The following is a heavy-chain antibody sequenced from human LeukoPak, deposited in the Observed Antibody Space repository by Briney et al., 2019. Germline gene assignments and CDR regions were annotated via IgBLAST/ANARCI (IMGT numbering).Heavy chain of an antibody. J-gene: IGHJ5*02. D-gene: IGHD2-21*02. CDR3: ARVRYCGGDCS. CDR2: INHSGST. CDR1: GFTFSSYA. V-gene: IGHV4-34*01. Sequence: PGGSLRLSCAASGFTFSSYAMSWIRQPPGKGLEWIGEINHSGSTNYNPSLKSRVTISVDTSKNQFSLKLSSVTAADTAVYYCARVRYCGGDCSWGQGTLVTVSS.